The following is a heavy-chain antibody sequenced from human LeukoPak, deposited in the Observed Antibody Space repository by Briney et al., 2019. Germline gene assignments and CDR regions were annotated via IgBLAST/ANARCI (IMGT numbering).Heavy chain of an antibody. D-gene: IGHD3-10*01. CDR1: ADSLSSGGHY. CDR2: IHHSGRS. Sequence: PSQTLSLTCTVSADSLSSGGHYWAWIRQFPGKGLESIGFIHHSGRSRHNPSLKDRVAISVDTSRKQFALKLSSVTAADTAMYYCAGGGNRFGGFYFDYWGQGIQVIVSS. J-gene: IGHJ4*02. V-gene: IGHV4-31*03. CDR3: AGGGNRFGGFYFDY.